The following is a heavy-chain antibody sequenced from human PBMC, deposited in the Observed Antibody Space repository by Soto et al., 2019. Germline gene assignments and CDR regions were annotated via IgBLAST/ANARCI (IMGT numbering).Heavy chain of an antibody. Sequence: QITLEESGPTLVRPTQTLTLTCTVSGFSLSTDAVGVAWIRQPPGKVLEWLALIYWNDEARYKSSLNNRLTITKDTSKNQVVLTMTDMAPLDTATYFCAHRIAAPGRTLDYWGQGILVTVSS. J-gene: IGHJ4*02. CDR3: AHRIAAPGRTLDY. D-gene: IGHD6-13*01. CDR1: GFSLSTDAVG. CDR2: IYWNDEA. V-gene: IGHV2-5*01.